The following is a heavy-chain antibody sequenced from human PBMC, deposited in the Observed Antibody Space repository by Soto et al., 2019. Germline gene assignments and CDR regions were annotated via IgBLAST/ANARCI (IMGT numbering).Heavy chain of an antibody. Sequence: PSETLSLTCTVSGGSISSYYWSWIRQPPGKGLEWIGYIYYSGSTNYNPSLKSRVTISVDTSKNQFSLKLGSVTAADTAVYYCARRAAAGKPYYYYYMDVWGKGTTVTVSS. V-gene: IGHV4-59*08. J-gene: IGHJ6*03. D-gene: IGHD6-13*01. CDR3: ARRAAAGKPYYYYYMDV. CDR1: GGSISSYY. CDR2: IYYSGST.